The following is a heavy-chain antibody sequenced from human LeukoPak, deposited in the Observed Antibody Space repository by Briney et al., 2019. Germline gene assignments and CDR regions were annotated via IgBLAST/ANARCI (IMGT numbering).Heavy chain of an antibody. CDR1: GFTFDDYA. CDR2: ISWNSGSI. V-gene: IGHV3-9*01. D-gene: IGHD2-2*01. CDR3: AKELGYCSSTSCYPGAFDI. J-gene: IGHJ3*02. Sequence: GGSLRLSCAASGFTFDDYAMHWVRQAPGKGLEWVSGISWNSGSIGYADSVKGRFTISRDNAKNSLYLQMNSLRAEDTALYYCAKELGYCSSTSCYPGAFDIWGQGTMVAVSS.